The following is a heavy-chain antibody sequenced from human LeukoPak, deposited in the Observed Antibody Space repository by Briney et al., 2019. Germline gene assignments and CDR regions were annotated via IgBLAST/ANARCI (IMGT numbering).Heavy chain of an antibody. CDR3: ARGHIAPQRQFIARRGLRAVSRFDT. Sequence: SETLSLTCTVSSGSLSNYYWTWIRQSPGKGLEWIASISSAGKTNTNPSLQSGVTISLDTSTPQLSLKMTSVISADTAVYYCARGHIAPQRQFIARRGLRAVSRFDTCGQGALV. CDR1: SGSLSNYY. D-gene: IGHD6-25*01. CDR2: ISSAGKT. J-gene: IGHJ5*02. V-gene: IGHV4-59*01.